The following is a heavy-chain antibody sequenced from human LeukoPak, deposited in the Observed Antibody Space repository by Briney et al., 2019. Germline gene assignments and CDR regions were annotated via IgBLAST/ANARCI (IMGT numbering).Heavy chain of an antibody. D-gene: IGHD3-10*01. CDR2: IYPGDSVT. Sequence: PGESLKISCEASGYNFTNYWIAWVRQMPGKCLEWMGTIYPGDSVTKYSPSVQGQVTISADKSTSTAYLQWSSLRASDTAIYYCARQFGITSIRGVFGFWGQGNLVTVSS. J-gene: IGHJ4*02. V-gene: IGHV5-51*01. CDR3: ARQFGITSIRGVFGF. CDR1: GYNFTNYW.